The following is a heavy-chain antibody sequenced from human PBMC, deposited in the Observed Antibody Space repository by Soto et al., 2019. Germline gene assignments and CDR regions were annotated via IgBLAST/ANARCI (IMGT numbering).Heavy chain of an antibody. D-gene: IGHD2-15*01. V-gene: IGHV3-7*01. Sequence: EVQLVESGGGLVQPGGSLRLSCAASGFTFSTFWMTWVRQSPGKGLEWVANINQDGSERHSVDSVKGRFTISRDNTKNSLYLQMNSLKAEDTDVFYCASGMQVAHWGQGTLVTVSS. CDR1: GFTFSTFW. CDR3: ASGMQVAH. CDR2: INQDGSER. J-gene: IGHJ4*02.